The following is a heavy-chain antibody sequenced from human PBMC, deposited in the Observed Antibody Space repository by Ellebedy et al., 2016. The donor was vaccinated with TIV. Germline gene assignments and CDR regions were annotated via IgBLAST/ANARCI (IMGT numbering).Heavy chain of an antibody. J-gene: IGHJ4*02. CDR3: ASSTSQGY. V-gene: IGHV3-53*01. CDR1: GFTVSNNY. CDR2: IYSGGNT. D-gene: IGHD2-2*01. Sequence: PGGSLRLSCAASGFTVSNNYMSWVRQAPGKGLEWVSVIYSGGNTFYAESVKGRFTISRDSSQNTLYLQMDSLRAEDMAVYYCASSTSQGYWGQGILVTVSS.